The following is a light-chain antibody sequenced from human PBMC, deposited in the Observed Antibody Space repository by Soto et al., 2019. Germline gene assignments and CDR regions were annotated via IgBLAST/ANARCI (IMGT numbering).Light chain of an antibody. CDR3: AAWDDNLIGV. CDR2: SNN. CDR1: SSNIGSNT. Sequence: QLVLTQPPSASGTPGQRGTIFCSGSSSNIGSNTVNWYQQAEGAAPKLLIYSNNQRPSGVPDRFSGSRSGTSASLAISGLQFEDEADYYCAAWDDNLIGVFGGGTQLTVL. J-gene: IGLJ2*01. V-gene: IGLV1-44*01.